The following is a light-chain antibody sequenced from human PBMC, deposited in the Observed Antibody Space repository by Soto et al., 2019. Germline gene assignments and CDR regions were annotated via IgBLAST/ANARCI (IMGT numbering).Light chain of an antibody. V-gene: IGLV2-14*03. Sequence: QSALTQPASVSGSPGQSITISCTGTSSDVGGYSYVSWYQQHPGKAPKLMIYYVSNRPSGVSNRFSGSKSGNTASLTISGLQAEDEADYYCSSYTSSSTLVVFGGGTQLTVL. CDR2: YVS. CDR3: SSYTSSSTLVV. CDR1: SSDVGGYSY. J-gene: IGLJ2*01.